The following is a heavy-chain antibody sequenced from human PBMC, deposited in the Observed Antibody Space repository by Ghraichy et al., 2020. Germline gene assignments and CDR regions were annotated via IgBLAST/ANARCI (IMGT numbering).Heavy chain of an antibody. J-gene: IGHJ4*02. CDR1: GYTFTGYY. CDR3: ARGGWYADVTPAGFV. V-gene: IGHV1-2*02. CDR2: INPNSGGT. Sequence: ASVKVSCKASGYTFTGYYMHWVRQAPGQGLEWMGWINPNSGGTNYAQKFQGRVTMTRDTSISTAYMELSRLRSDDTAVYYCARGGWYADVTPAGFVWGQGTLVTVSS. D-gene: IGHD6-19*01.